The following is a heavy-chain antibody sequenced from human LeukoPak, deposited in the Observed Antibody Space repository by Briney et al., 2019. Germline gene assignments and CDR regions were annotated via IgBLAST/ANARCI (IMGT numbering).Heavy chain of an antibody. J-gene: IGHJ3*02. CDR3: AKDQGYYDFWSGYSAFDI. Sequence: GGSLRVSCAASGFTFSNYWMSWVRQAPGKGLEWVAFIRYDGSNKYYADSVKGRFTISRDNSKNTLYLQMNSLRAEDTAVYYCAKDQGYYDFWSGYSAFDIWGQGTMVTVSS. V-gene: IGHV3-30*02. CDR1: GFTFSNYW. CDR2: IRYDGSNK. D-gene: IGHD3-3*01.